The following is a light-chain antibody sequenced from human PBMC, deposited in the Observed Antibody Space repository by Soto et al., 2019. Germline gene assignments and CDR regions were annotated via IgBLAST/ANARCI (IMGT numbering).Light chain of an antibody. V-gene: IGKV3-11*01. J-gene: IGKJ4*01. CDR2: DAS. CDR1: QSVSSY. CDR3: QQRSNWPLT. Sequence: EIVFTQSPATLSLSPGERSTVCVRASQSVSSYLAWYQQKPGQAPRLLIYDASNRATGIPARFSGSGSGTDFTLTISSLEPEDFAVYYCQQRSNWPLTFGGGTNVDI.